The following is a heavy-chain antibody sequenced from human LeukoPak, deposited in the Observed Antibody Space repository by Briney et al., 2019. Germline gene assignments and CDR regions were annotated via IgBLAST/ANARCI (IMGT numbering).Heavy chain of an antibody. CDR2: ISWNSGSI. CDR3: ARELSGSYYFDY. CDR1: GFTFDDYA. Sequence: GGSLRLSCAASGFTFDDYAMHWVRQAPGKGLEWVSGISWNSGSIGYADSVKGRFTISRDNSKNTLYLQMNSLRAEDTAVYYCARELSGSYYFDYWGQGTLVTVSS. D-gene: IGHD1-26*01. J-gene: IGHJ4*02. V-gene: IGHV3-9*01.